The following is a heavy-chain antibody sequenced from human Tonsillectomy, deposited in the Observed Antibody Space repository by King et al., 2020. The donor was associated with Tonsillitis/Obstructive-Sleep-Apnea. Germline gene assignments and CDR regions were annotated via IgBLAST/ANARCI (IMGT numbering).Heavy chain of an antibody. J-gene: IGHJ4*02. CDR3: VKDVYCSGGTCYTTY. CDR2: FFGVGST. Sequence: VQLVESGGGLVQPGGSLRLSCTVSGFTVSSSYMSWVRQAPGKGLEWVSVFFGVGSTYYADSVQGRFSMSTDNSKNTLFLQMNSLRAEDTALYYGVKDVYCSGGTCYTTYWGQGTLVTVSS. CDR1: GFTVSSSY. V-gene: IGHV3-66*01. D-gene: IGHD2-15*01.